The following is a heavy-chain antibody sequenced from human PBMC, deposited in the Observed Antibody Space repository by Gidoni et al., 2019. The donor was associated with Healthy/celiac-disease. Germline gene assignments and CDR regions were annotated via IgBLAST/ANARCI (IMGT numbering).Heavy chain of an antibody. J-gene: IGHJ6*03. D-gene: IGHD2-21*02. CDR3: ARLHGGNSGYYYYMDV. Sequence: QLQLQESGPGLVKPSETLSLTCTVSGGSISSSSYYWGWIRQPPGKGLEWIGSIYYSGSTYYNPSLKSRVTISVDTSKNQFSLKLSSVTAADTAVYYCARLHGGNSGYYYYMDVWGKGTTVTVSS. CDR2: IYYSGST. V-gene: IGHV4-39*01. CDR1: GGSISSSSYY.